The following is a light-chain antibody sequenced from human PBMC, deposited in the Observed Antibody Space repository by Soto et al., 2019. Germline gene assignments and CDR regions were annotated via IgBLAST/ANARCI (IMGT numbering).Light chain of an antibody. J-gene: IGLJ2*01. CDR3: SSYTSSSTRV. Sequence: QSALTQPASVSGSPGQSITISCTGTSNDVGNYNYVSWYQQHPGKAPKLMIYDVSNRPSGVSDRFSGSKSGNTASLTISGLQAEDEADYYCSSYTSSSTRVFGGGTQLTVL. CDR1: SNDVGNYNY. V-gene: IGLV2-14*01. CDR2: DVS.